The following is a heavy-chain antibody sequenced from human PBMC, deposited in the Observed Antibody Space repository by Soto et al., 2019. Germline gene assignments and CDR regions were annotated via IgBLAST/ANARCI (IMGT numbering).Heavy chain of an antibody. J-gene: IGHJ4*02. CDR3: AHLVVAGLTYYFDY. Sequence: QITLKESGPPLVKPTQTLTLTCTFSGFSLSTSAVGVGWIRQPPGKALEWLAFIYWDDDKRYSPSLKSSLTITKATSNNQVVLAITNMHPVDTATYYCAHLVVAGLTYYFDYWGQRTLVTVSS. V-gene: IGHV2-5*02. D-gene: IGHD2-21*01. CDR2: IYWDDDK. CDR1: GFSLSTSAVG.